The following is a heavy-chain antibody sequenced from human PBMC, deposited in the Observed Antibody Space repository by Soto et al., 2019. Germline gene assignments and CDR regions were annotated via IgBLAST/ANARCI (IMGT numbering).Heavy chain of an antibody. J-gene: IGHJ4*02. D-gene: IGHD6-19*01. CDR2: IYNNETF. Sequence: QVQLPESGPGLVKPAETLSLTCSVSAASVSSGSFYWSWIRQPPGKGLEWIGFIYNNETFNYNPSLKSRVTLTVDTSNHQFSLKLSSVTAADTAVYYCARVTLRYSSSHNFDSWGQGALVTVSS. CDR3: ARVTLRYSSSHNFDS. CDR1: AASVSSGSFY. V-gene: IGHV4-61*01.